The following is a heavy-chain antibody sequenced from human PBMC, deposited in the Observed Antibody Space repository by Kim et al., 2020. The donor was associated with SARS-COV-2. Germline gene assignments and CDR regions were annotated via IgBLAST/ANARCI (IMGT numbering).Heavy chain of an antibody. CDR1: GGSISTYY. J-gene: IGHJ2*01. V-gene: IGHV4-59*13. Sequence: SETLSLTCTVSGGSISTYYLNWIRQSPQKGLEWIGFISYSGSTNYNPSLKSRVAISVDSSKNQFSLNLSSVTAADTAVYYCARGGVKQWLGLWGGGTLVT. D-gene: IGHD6-19*01. CDR3: ARGGVKQWLGL. CDR2: ISYSGST.